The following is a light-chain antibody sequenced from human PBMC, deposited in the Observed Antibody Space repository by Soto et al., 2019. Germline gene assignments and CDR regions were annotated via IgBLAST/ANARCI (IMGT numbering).Light chain of an antibody. V-gene: IGLV1-40*01. CDR2: GNS. J-gene: IGLJ1*01. Sequence: QSVLTQPPSVSGPPGQRVTISCTGSSSNIGAGYDVHWYQQLPGTAPKLLIYGNSNRPSWVSDRFSGSKSGTSASLAITGLQAEDEADYYCQSFDSSLTKGVFVTGTKVTVL. CDR1: SSNIGAGYD. CDR3: QSFDSSLTKGV.